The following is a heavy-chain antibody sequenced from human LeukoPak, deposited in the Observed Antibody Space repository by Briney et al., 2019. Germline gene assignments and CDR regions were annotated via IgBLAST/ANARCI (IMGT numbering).Heavy chain of an antibody. Sequence: SETLSLTCTVSGGSISSYYWSWIRQPPGKGLEWIGYIYQNGNTYYNPSLKSRVTISVDRSKNQFSLNLSSVTAADTAVYYCGRGGIAAAASGIDYWGQGTLVAVSS. V-gene: IGHV4-59*12. CDR2: IYQNGNT. J-gene: IGHJ4*02. CDR3: GRGGIAAAASGIDY. D-gene: IGHD6-13*01. CDR1: GGSISSYY.